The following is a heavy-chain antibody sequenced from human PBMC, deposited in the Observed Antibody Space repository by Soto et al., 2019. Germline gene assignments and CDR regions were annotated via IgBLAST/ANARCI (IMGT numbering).Heavy chain of an antibody. D-gene: IGHD3-22*01. CDR3: ARARSGPISHFDY. J-gene: IGHJ4*02. Sequence: GGSLRLSCAASGFTFSSHAMSWVRQAPGKGLEWVSYISSSSSTIYYADSVKGRFTISRDNAKNSLYLQMNSLRDEDTAVYYCARARSGPISHFDYWGQGTLVTVSS. V-gene: IGHV3-48*02. CDR1: GFTFSSHA. CDR2: ISSSSSTI.